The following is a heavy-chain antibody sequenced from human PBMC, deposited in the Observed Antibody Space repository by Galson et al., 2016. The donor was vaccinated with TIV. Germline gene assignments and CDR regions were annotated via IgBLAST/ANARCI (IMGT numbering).Heavy chain of an antibody. D-gene: IGHD3-16*01. CDR1: GYTFSSLY. CDR2: INPNGGST. J-gene: IGHJ4*02. V-gene: IGHV1-46*01. Sequence: QSGAEVKKPGASVKISCKASGYTFSSLYIHWVRQAPGQGLEWMALINPNGGSTNYAQRFQGRLTVTRDTSTSTVYMGLSSLTSEDTAVYYCARSRPYYDTSAFSPAFLAPQDHWGQGTLVTVSS. CDR3: ARSRPYYDTSAFSPAFLAPQDH.